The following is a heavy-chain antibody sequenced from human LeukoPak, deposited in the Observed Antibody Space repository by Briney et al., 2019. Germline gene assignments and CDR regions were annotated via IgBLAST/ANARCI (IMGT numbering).Heavy chain of an antibody. J-gene: IGHJ6*02. CDR1: GFTVSSNY. D-gene: IGHD2-2*01. Sequence: GGSLRLSCAASGFTVSSNYMSWVRQAPGKGLEWVSAISGSGGSTYYADSVKGRFTISRDNSKNTLYLQMNSLRAEDTAVYYCAKDLPPGGLVPAAAGLLFHYYYYGMDVWGQGTTVTVSS. V-gene: IGHV3-23*01. CDR3: AKDLPPGGLVPAAAGLLFHYYYYGMDV. CDR2: ISGSGGST.